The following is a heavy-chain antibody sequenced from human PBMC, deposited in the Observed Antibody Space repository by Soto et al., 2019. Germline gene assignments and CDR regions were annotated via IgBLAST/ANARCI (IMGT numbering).Heavy chain of an antibody. CDR3: AKDRDYDSSGPIDY. CDR2: ISYDGSNK. V-gene: IGHV3-30*18. Sequence: QVQLVESGGGVVQPGRSLRLSCAASGFTFSSYGMHWVRQAPGKGLEWVAVISYDGSNKYYADSVKGRFTISRDNSKNTLYLQMNSLRAEDTAVFYWAKDRDYDSSGPIDYWGQGTLVTVSS. D-gene: IGHD3-22*01. J-gene: IGHJ4*02. CDR1: GFTFSSYG.